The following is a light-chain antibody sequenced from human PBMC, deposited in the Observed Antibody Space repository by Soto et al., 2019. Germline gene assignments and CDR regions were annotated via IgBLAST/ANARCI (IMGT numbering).Light chain of an antibody. Sequence: DIQMTQSPSSLSASVGDSVTITCRPSQTINNNLNWYQQKPGKAPKLLVYSASNLQSGVPSRFSGSGSGTNFTLTISDLQPEDFTTYYCQKSDSTPWTFGQGTKVEIK. CDR1: QTINNN. V-gene: IGKV1-39*01. CDR2: SAS. J-gene: IGKJ1*01. CDR3: QKSDSTPWT.